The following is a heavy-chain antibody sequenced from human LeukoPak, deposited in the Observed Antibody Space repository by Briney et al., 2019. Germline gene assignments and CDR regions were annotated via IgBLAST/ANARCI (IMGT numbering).Heavy chain of an antibody. V-gene: IGHV3-7*01. Sequence: PGGSLRLSCAASGFTFSSYWMSWVRQAPGKGLEWVANIKQDGSEKYYVDSVKGRFTISRDNAKNSLYLQMNSLRAEDTAVYYCAREGVRAPSPRNRGIAAAGGDYWGQGTLVTVSS. CDR2: IKQDGSEK. J-gene: IGHJ4*02. CDR1: GFTFSSYW. D-gene: IGHD6-13*01. CDR3: AREGVRAPSPRNRGIAAAGGDY.